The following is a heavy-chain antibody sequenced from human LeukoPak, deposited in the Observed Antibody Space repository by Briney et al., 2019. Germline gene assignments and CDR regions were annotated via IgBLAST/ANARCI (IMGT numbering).Heavy chain of an antibody. CDR3: TDPDWG. V-gene: IGHV3-7*03. CDR2: IRQDGRAK. J-gene: IGHJ3*01. CDR1: GFAFSKAW. D-gene: IGHD3/OR15-3a*01. Sequence: PGGSLRLSCVVSGFAFSKAWMTWVRQAPGKGLEWVATIRQDGRAKHYVDSVKGRFTISRDNAKNSVYLQMDSLRAEETALYYCTDPDWGWGQGTMVTVSS.